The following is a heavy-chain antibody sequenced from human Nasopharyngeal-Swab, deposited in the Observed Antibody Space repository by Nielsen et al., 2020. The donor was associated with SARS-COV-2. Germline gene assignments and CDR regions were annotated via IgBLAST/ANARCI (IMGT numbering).Heavy chain of an antibody. CDR3: ARDGLDYDFWSAYFMDV. CDR1: GFTFSNYN. CDR2: ISSSTYI. Sequence: GGSLRLSCAASGFTFSNYNMNWVRQAPGEGLEWVSSISSSTYIYYADSVKGRFTISRDNTKNSLSLQMNSLRAEDTAVYYCARDGLDYDFWSAYFMDVWGQGTTVTVSS. D-gene: IGHD3-3*01. J-gene: IGHJ6*02. V-gene: IGHV3-21*01.